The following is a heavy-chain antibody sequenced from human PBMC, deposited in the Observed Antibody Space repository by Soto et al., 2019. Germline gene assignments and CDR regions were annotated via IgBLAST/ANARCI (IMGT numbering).Heavy chain of an antibody. V-gene: IGHV4-4*02. J-gene: IGHJ4*02. CDR2: VYHSGST. Sequence: QVQLQESGPGLVKPSETLSLTCDVSGDSISSPTWWTWVRQHPGKGLEWIGEVYHSGSTNYNSSLKSRVTISVDKSKNQFSLRLTSVTAADTAVYYCATRAPIDGDPYWGQGTLVTVSS. CDR3: ATRAPIDGDPY. D-gene: IGHD4-17*01. CDR1: GDSISSPTW.